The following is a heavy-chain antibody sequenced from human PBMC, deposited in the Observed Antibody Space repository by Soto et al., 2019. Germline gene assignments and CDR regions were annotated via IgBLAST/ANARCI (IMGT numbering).Heavy chain of an antibody. D-gene: IGHD1-26*01. CDR1: GGSISSYY. Sequence: PSETLSLTCTVSGGSISSYYWSWIRQPPGKGLEWIGYIYYSGSTNYNPSLKSRVTISVDTSKNQFSLKLSSVTAADTAVYYCARVVGWGTSIVGATTHYFDYWGQGTLVTVSS. CDR3: ARVVGWGTSIVGATTHYFDY. CDR2: IYYSGST. V-gene: IGHV4-59*01. J-gene: IGHJ4*02.